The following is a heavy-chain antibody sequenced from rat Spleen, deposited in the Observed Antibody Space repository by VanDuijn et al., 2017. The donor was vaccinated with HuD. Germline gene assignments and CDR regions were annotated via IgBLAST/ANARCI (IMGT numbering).Heavy chain of an antibody. CDR2: IIYEGSST. V-gene: IGHV5-22*01. J-gene: IGHJ4*01. CDR3: ARDLKLGEGVMDA. Sequence: EVQLVESGGGLVQPGRSLKLSCAASGFTFSDYNMAWVRQAPKKGLEWVATIIYEGSSTYYGDSVKGRFTISRDNAKSTLYLQMNSLRSEDTATYYCARDLKLGEGVMDAWGQGASVTVSS. D-gene: IGHD5-1*01. CDR1: GFTFSDYN.